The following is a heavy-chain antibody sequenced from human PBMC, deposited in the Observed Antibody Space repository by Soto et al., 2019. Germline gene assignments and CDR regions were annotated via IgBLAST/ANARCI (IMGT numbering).Heavy chain of an antibody. Sequence: PGESLKISCKGSGYSFTSYWIGWVRQMPGKGLEWMGIIHPGDSETRYSPSFQGQVTISADKSISTAYLQWSSLKASDPAMYYCASAPAKYLEKGFGGVIANSLYYYYGMDVWGQGTTVTVSS. J-gene: IGHJ6*02. CDR3: ASAPAKYLEKGFGGVIANSLYYYYGMDV. V-gene: IGHV5-51*01. CDR2: IHPGDSET. CDR1: GYSFTSYW. D-gene: IGHD3-16*02.